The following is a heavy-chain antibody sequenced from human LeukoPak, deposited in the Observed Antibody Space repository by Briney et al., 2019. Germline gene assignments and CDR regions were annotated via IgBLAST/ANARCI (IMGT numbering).Heavy chain of an antibody. CDR2: IYTSGST. Sequence: SETLSLTCTVSGGSISSYYWSWIRQPPGKGLEWIGYIYTSGSTNYNPSLKGRVTISVDTSKNQFSLKLSSVTAADTAVYYCARLRAYCGGDCYPRWFDPWGQGTLVTVSS. CDR3: ARLRAYCGGDCYPRWFDP. CDR1: GGSISSYY. J-gene: IGHJ5*02. V-gene: IGHV4-4*09. D-gene: IGHD2-21*02.